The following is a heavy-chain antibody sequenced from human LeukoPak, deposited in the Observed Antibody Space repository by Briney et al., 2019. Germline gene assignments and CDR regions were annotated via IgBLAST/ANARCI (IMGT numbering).Heavy chain of an antibody. Sequence: GGSLRLSCASSGFSFSGYAMIWVRQAPGKGLELVSIISGSGASTFYADSVRGRFITSRDIPSNIVYLQMNSLRAEDTAVYYCAKGSRGYTNYYFDYWGQGTLVTVSS. CDR1: GFSFSGYA. V-gene: IGHV3-23*01. CDR2: ISGSGAST. J-gene: IGHJ4*02. D-gene: IGHD2-2*02. CDR3: AKGSRGYTNYYFDY.